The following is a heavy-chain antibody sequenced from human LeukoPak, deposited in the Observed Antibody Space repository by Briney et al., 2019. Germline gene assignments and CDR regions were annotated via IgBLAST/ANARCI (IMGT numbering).Heavy chain of an antibody. D-gene: IGHD1-20*01. Sequence: GGSLRLSCAASGFTFTTYMMNWVRQAPGKGLEWVSSISGSGTYMYYADSLKGRFTISRDNAKNSLYLQMNSLRAEDTAVYYCARVLDITGTIFDAFDIWGQGTMVTVSS. J-gene: IGHJ3*02. CDR1: GFTFTTYM. V-gene: IGHV3-21*01. CDR2: ISGSGTYM. CDR3: ARVLDITGTIFDAFDI.